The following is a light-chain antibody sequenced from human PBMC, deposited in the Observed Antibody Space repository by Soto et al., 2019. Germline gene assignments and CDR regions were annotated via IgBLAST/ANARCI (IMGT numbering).Light chain of an antibody. CDR2: DVS. V-gene: IGLV2-14*01. J-gene: IGLJ2*01. Sequence: QSALTQPASVSGSPGQSITISCTGTSSDVGGYNYVSWYQQHPGKAPKLMTYDVSNRPSGVSNRFSGSKSGNTASLTISGLQAEEEADYYCSSYTSSSTYVVFGGGTKLTVL. CDR3: SSYTSSSTYVV. CDR1: SSDVGGYNY.